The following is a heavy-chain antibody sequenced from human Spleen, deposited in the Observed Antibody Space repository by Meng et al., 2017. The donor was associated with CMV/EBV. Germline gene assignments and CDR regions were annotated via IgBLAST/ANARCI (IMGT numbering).Heavy chain of an antibody. D-gene: IGHD6-13*01. V-gene: IGHV4-34*01. J-gene: IGHJ5*02. CDR2: INHSGST. CDR1: GGSFSGYY. CDR3: ARHRIAAADNWFDP. Sequence: SETLSLTCAVYGGSFSGYYWSWIRQPPGKGLEWIGEINHSGSTNYNPTLKSRVTISVDTSKNQFSLKLSSVTAADTAVYYCARHRIAAADNWFDPWGQGTLVTVSS.